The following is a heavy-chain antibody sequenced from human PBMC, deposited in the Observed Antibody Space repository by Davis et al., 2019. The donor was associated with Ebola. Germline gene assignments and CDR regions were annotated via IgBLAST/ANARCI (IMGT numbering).Heavy chain of an antibody. J-gene: IGHJ3*01. V-gene: IGHV3-11*05. D-gene: IGHD1-7*01. CDR3: TRDRYNWNYY. CDR1: GFTFSDYY. CDR2: INTNSDYT. Sequence: PGGSLRLSCAASGFTFSDYYMSWIRQAPGKGLEWVSYINTNSDYTQYADSVKGRFIISRDNAKNSLYLQMNSLRAEDTAVYYCTRDRYNWNYYWGQGTMVTVSS.